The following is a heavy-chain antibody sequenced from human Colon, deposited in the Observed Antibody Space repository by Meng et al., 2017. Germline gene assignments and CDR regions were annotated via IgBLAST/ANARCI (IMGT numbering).Heavy chain of an antibody. V-gene: IGHV4-34*01. CDR3: ARSVRLGVAGKSGAY. J-gene: IGHJ4*02. CDR1: GGSLSGYS. Sequence: GGPGWLKPSGTLSLTSAGYGGSLSGYSWSWIRQPPGKGLEWIGEINHTGNTSYNPSLKSRLTISVDTSKNQFSLNLSSVTAADTALYYCARSVRLGVAGKSGAYWGQGTLVTVSS. CDR2: INHTGNT. D-gene: IGHD6-19*01.